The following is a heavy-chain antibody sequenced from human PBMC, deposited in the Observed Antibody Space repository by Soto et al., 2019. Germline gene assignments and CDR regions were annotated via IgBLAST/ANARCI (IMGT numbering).Heavy chain of an antibody. CDR2: IYWDDDK. Sequence: QITLKESGHTLVKPTQTLTLTCTFPGFSFSSIGEGVGWIRQPPVKALEWLALIYWDDDKSYSPSLKRRLTSTKDTSTNQVVLTMTNMDPVDTATYYCVQSRSGGDCLQSYSSHSYYGLDVWGQGTTVTVSS. D-gene: IGHD2-21*02. J-gene: IGHJ6*02. CDR1: GFSFSSIGEG. CDR3: VQSRSGGDCLQSYSSHSYYGLDV. V-gene: IGHV2-5*02.